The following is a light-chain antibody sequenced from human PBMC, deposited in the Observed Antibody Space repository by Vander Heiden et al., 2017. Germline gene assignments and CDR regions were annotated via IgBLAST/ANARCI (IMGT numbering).Light chain of an antibody. J-gene: IGKJ3*01. CDR2: DAS. V-gene: IGKV3-11*01. CDR1: QSVSSY. CDR3: QQRSNWPVT. Sequence: EIVLTQSPATLSLSPEESATLSCTTSQSVSSYLAWYQQKPGQAPRLLIYDASNGATGIPARFSGSGSGKDFTLTISSLEPEDFAVYYCQQRSNWPVTFGPGTKVDIK.